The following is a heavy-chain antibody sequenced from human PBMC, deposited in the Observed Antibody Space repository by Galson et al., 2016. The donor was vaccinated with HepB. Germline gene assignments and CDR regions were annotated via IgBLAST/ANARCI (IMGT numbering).Heavy chain of an antibody. CDR1: GYTFTNYD. CDR3: ARVSSGTYFRCWYFDL. Sequence: SVKVSCKASGYTFTNYDINWVRQAAGQGLEWMAWMNPNSGNTGYAQKFQGRVTLTRDTSISTAYMELTSLTSEDTAVYYCARVSSGTYFRCWYFDLWGRGTLVTVSS. CDR2: MNPNSGNT. J-gene: IGHJ2*01. D-gene: IGHD1-26*01. V-gene: IGHV1-8*02.